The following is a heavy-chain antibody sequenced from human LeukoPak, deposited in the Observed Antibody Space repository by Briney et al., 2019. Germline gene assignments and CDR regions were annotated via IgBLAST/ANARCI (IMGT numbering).Heavy chain of an antibody. CDR3: ARSRHYYGSGRYNWFDP. CDR1: GYSSTSYW. J-gene: IGHJ5*02. V-gene: IGHV5-51*01. D-gene: IGHD3-10*01. Sequence: GESLKISCKGSGYSSTSYWIGWVRQMPGKGLEWMGIIYPGDSDTRYSPSFQGQVTISADKSISTAYLQWSSLKASDTAMYYCARSRHYYGSGRYNWFDPWGQGTLVTVSS. CDR2: IYPGDSDT.